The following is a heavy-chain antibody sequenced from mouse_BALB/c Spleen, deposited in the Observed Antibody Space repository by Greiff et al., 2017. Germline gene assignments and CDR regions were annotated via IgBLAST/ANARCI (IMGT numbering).Heavy chain of an antibody. V-gene: IGHV14-4*02. CDR2: IDPENGDT. CDR1: GFNIKDYY. D-gene: IGHD3-2*01. J-gene: IGHJ2*01. CDR3: NALDSSGYVDY. Sequence: EVQLQESGAELVRSGASVKLSCTASGFNIKDYYMHWVKQRPEQGLEWIGWIDPENGDTEYAPKFQGKATMTADTSSNTAYLQLSSLTSEDTAVYYCNALDSSGYVDYWGQGTTLTVSS.